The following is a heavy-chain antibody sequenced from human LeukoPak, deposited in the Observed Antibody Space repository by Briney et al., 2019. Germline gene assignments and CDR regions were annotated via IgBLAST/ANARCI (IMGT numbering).Heavy chain of an antibody. CDR3: AKDKGSSSGEFDY. CDR2: ISWNSGSI. CDR1: GFTFDDYA. D-gene: IGHD6-6*01. V-gene: IGHV3-9*03. Sequence: PGGSLRLSCAASGFTFDDYAMHWVRQAPGKGLEWVSGISWNSGSIGYADSVKGRFTISRDNAKNSLYLQMNSLRAEDMALYYCAKDKGSSSGEFDYWGQGTLVTVSS. J-gene: IGHJ4*02.